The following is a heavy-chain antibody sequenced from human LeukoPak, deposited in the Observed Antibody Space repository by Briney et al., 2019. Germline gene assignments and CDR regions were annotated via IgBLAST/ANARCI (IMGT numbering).Heavy chain of an antibody. CDR3: ARAGLAPYSSSWYGPYFDY. CDR2: INPNSGGT. Sequence: ASVKVSCKASGYTFTDYYIHWVRQAPGQGLEWMGWINPNSGGTNYVQKFQGRVTMTRDTSISTAYMELSRLRSDDTAVYYCARAGLAPYSSSWYGPYFDYWGQGTLVTVSS. CDR1: GYTFTDYY. V-gene: IGHV1-2*02. J-gene: IGHJ4*02. D-gene: IGHD6-13*01.